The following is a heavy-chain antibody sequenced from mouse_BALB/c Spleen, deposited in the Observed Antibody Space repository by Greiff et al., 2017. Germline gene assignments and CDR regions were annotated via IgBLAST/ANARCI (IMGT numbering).Heavy chain of an antibody. CDR2: INPSSGYT. CDR3: ARRDYGYDGGFAY. CDR1: GYTFTSYT. Sequence: QVQLQQSGADLARPGASVKMSCKASGYTFTSYTMHWVKQRPAQGLEWIGYINPSSGYTNYNQKFKDKATLTADKSSSTAYVQLSSLTSEDSAVYYCARRDYGYDGGFAYWGQGTLVTVSA. V-gene: IGHV1-4*01. D-gene: IGHD2-2*01. J-gene: IGHJ3*01.